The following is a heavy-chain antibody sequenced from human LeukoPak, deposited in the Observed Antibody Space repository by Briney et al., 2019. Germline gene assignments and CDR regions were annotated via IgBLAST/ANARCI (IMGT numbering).Heavy chain of an antibody. Sequence: PGGSLRLSCAASGFTFNRYSMNWVRQAPGKGLEWVSSISSSSRYIYYADSVKGRFTISRDSAKNSLYLQMNSLRAEDTAVYYCARDREEDYYMDVWGKGTTVTVSS. CDR3: ARDREEDYYMDV. V-gene: IGHV3-21*01. CDR2: ISSSSRYI. CDR1: GFTFNRYS. J-gene: IGHJ6*03.